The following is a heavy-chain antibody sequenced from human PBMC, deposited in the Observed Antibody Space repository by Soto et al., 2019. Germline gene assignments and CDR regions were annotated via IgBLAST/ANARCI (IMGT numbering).Heavy chain of an antibody. CDR1: GFTFSSYS. V-gene: IGHV3-48*01. D-gene: IGHD5-18*01. J-gene: IGHJ4*02. CDR3: ARTAHYFDY. Sequence: GGSLRLSCAASGFTFSSYSMNWVRQAPGKGLEWVSYISSSSSTIYYADSVKGLFTISRDNAKNSLYLQMNSLRAEDMAVYYCARTAHYFDYWGQGTLVTVSS. CDR2: ISSSSSTI.